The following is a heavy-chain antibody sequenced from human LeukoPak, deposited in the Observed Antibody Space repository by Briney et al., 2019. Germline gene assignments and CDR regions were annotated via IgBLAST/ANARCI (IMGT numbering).Heavy chain of an antibody. V-gene: IGHV3-21*01. CDR1: GFTFSSYS. CDR2: ISSSSYI. J-gene: IGHJ4*02. Sequence: PGGSLRLSCAASGFTFSSYSMNWVRQAPGKGLEWVSSISSSSYIYYADSVKGRSTISRDNAKNSLYLQMNSLRAEDTAVYYCARDDSVVAAEFGYWGQGTLVTVSS. D-gene: IGHD2-15*01. CDR3: ARDDSVVAAEFGY.